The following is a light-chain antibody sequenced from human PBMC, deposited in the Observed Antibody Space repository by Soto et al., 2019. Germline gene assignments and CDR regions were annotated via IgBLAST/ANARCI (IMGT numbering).Light chain of an antibody. Sequence: DIQMTQSPSSVSASVGDRVTITCRASQDISTWLAWYQQKPGKAPNLLIYTASSLQSGVPSRFSGSGSVTDFTLTISSLQPEDFATYYCQQGSSLPWTFGQGTKVEIK. V-gene: IGKV1-12*01. J-gene: IGKJ1*01. CDR3: QQGSSLPWT. CDR1: QDISTW. CDR2: TAS.